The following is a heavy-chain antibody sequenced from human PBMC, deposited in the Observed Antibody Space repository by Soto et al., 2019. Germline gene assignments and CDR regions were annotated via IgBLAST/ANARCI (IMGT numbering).Heavy chain of an antibody. CDR3: ARVPDV. Sequence: SETLSLTCGISGRSISSGGYSWTWIRQPPGKGLEWIGYIYHSGSTYYNPSLKSRVTISVDRSKNQFSLKLNSVTAADTAVYYCARVPDVWGQGTTVTV. V-gene: IGHV4-30-2*01. CDR2: IYHSGST. J-gene: IGHJ6*02. CDR1: GRSISSGGYS.